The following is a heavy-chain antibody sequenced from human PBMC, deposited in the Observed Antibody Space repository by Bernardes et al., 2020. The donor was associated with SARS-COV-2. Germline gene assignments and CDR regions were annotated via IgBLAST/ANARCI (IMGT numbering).Heavy chain of an antibody. Sequence: GGSLRLSCAASGFTFRSYWMSWVRQAPGKGLEWVANIKDDGSEKNYVDSVKGRFSISRDNAKNSLYLQMNNLRAEDTAVYYCAKGGDRYGSWGQRSLVTVSS. D-gene: IGHD5-18*01. CDR1: GFTFRSYW. CDR2: IKDDGSEK. CDR3: AKGGDRYGS. V-gene: IGHV3-7*01. J-gene: IGHJ5*02.